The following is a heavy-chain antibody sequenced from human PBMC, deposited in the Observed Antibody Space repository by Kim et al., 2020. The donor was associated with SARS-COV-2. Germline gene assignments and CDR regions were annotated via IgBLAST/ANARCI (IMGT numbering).Heavy chain of an antibody. Sequence: YYADSVKGRFTISRDNSKNTLYLQMNSLRAEDTAVYYCARDRYSSGWFDYWGQGTLVTVSS. J-gene: IGHJ4*02. CDR3: ARDRYSSGWFDY. V-gene: IGHV3-53*01. D-gene: IGHD6-19*01.